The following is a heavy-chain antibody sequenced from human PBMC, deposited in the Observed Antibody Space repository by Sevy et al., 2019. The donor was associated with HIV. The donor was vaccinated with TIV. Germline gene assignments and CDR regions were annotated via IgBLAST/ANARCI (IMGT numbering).Heavy chain of an antibody. CDR3: AKGHVSRTYYTVDFHN. D-gene: IGHD3-3*01. Sequence: GGSLRLSCAASGFTFSTYAMTWVRQAPGKGLEWVSVISYSGGSKYYADSVRGQFTISRDNSKNTLYLQMNSLRVEDTTVYYCAKGHVSRTYYTVDFHNWGQGTLVTVSS. CDR2: ISYSGGSK. CDR1: GFTFSTYA. V-gene: IGHV3-23*01. J-gene: IGHJ4*02.